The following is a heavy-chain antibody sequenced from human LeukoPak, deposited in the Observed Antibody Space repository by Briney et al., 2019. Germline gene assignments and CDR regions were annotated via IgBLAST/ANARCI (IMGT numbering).Heavy chain of an antibody. CDR1: GGSISSSSYY. J-gene: IGHJ4*02. V-gene: IGHV4-39*01. D-gene: IGHD3-22*01. Sequence: PSETLSLTCTVSGGSISSSSYYWGWIRQPPGKGLEWIGSIYYSGSTYYNPSLKSRVTISVDTSKNQFSLKLSSVTAADTAVYYCARRRYYDSSGYFNYFDYWGQGTLVTVSS. CDR2: IYYSGST. CDR3: ARRRYYDSSGYFNYFDY.